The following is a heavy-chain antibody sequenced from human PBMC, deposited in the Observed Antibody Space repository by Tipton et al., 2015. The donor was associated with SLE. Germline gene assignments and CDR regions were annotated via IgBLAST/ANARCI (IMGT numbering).Heavy chain of an antibody. Sequence: SLRLSCAASGFTFSSYGMHWVRQAPGKGLEWAAFIRYDGSNKYYADSVKGRFTISRDNSKNTLYLQMNSLRAEDTAVYYCVKDDGSHAYFDYWGQGTLVTVSS. CDR2: IRYDGSNK. CDR3: VKDDGSHAYFDY. CDR1: GFTFSSYG. J-gene: IGHJ4*02. V-gene: IGHV3-30*02. D-gene: IGHD1-26*01.